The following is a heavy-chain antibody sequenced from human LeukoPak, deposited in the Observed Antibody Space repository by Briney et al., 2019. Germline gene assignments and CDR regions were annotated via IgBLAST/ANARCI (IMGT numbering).Heavy chain of an antibody. J-gene: IGHJ4*02. V-gene: IGHV3-30*03. Sequence: PGRSLRLSCAASGFXFSDYGIHWVRQAPGKGLEWVAVISYDGRNEHYADSVKGRFTISRDNSKNTLYLQMNSLRVEDTAVYYCARGIPADYWGQGTLVTVSS. CDR3: ARGIPADY. CDR2: ISYDGRNE. CDR1: GFXFSDYG.